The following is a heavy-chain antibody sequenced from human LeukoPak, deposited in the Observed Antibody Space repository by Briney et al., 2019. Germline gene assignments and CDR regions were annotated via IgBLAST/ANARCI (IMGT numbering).Heavy chain of an antibody. CDR2: MNPNSGNT. V-gene: IGHV1-8*01. J-gene: IGHJ4*02. CDR3: ARVKSLKIAAAGY. D-gene: IGHD6-13*01. Sequence: ASVKVSCKASGYTFTSYYINCVRQATGQGLEWMRWMNPNSGNTGYAQKFQGRVTMTRNTSISTAYMELSSLRSEDTAVYYCARVKSLKIAAAGYWGQGTLVTVSS. CDR1: GYTFTSYY.